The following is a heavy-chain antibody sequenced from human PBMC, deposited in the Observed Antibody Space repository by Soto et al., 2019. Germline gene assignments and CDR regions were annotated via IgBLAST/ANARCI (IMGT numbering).Heavy chain of an antibody. CDR1: GGSISSYY. Sequence: SETLSLTCTVSGGSISSYYWSWIRQPPGKGLEWIGYIYYSGSTNYNPSLKSRVTISVDTSKNQFSLKLSSVTAADTAVYYCARDGEWLLSADAFDIWGQGTMVTVSS. CDR3: ARDGEWLLSADAFDI. J-gene: IGHJ3*02. D-gene: IGHD3-3*01. CDR2: IYYSGST. V-gene: IGHV4-59*01.